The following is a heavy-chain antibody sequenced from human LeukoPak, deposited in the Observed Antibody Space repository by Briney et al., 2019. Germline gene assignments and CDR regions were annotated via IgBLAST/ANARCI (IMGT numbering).Heavy chain of an antibody. Sequence: SETLSLTCAVYGGSFSGYYWSWIRQPPGKGLEWIGEISHSGSTNYNPSLKSRVTISVDTSKNQFSLKLSSVTAADTAVYYCARGLGRGTVFGVVITRVRWFDPWGQGTLVTVSS. CDR1: GGSFSGYY. V-gene: IGHV4-34*01. J-gene: IGHJ5*02. CDR2: ISHSGST. D-gene: IGHD3-3*01. CDR3: ARGLGRGTVFGVVITRVRWFDP.